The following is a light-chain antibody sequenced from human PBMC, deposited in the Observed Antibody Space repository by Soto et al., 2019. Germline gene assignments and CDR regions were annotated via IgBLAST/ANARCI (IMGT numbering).Light chain of an antibody. CDR1: SSDVGGYNY. V-gene: IGLV2-14*01. J-gene: IGLJ1*01. CDR3: CSFTTGNTAYV. CDR2: EVT. Sequence: QSALTQPGSVSGSPGQSITIACTGTSSDVGGYNYVSWYQQHPGKAPKLMIYEVTNRPSGVSTRFSGSKSGNTASLTISGLQAEDEAEYYCCSFTTGNTAYVFGTGTKLTVL.